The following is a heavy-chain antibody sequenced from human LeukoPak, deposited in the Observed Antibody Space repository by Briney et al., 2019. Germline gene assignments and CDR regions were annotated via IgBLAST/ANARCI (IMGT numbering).Heavy chain of an antibody. CDR2: TNPDGGST. CDR3: ARSSTYYYGLY. CDR1: GYTFTNYY. Sequence: ASVKVSCKASGYTFTNYYMHWVRQAPGQRFEWMGMTNPDGGSTTYAQKFQDRVTMTTDMSTSTVYMELSSLRSEDTAVYYCARSSTYYYGLYWGQGTLVTVSS. J-gene: IGHJ4*02. D-gene: IGHD3-10*01. V-gene: IGHV1-46*01.